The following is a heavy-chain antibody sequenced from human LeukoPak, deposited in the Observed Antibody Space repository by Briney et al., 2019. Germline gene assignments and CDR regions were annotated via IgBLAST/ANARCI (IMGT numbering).Heavy chain of an antibody. J-gene: IGHJ4*02. V-gene: IGHV4-34*01. Sequence: PSETLSLTCAVYGGSFSGYYWSWIRQPPGKGLEWIGEINHSGSTNYNPSLKSRVTISVDTSKNQFSLKLSSVTAADTAVYYCARASAPGLLDYWGQGTLVTVSS. D-gene: IGHD3-3*01. CDR2: INHSGST. CDR3: ARASAPGLLDY. CDR1: GGSFSGYY.